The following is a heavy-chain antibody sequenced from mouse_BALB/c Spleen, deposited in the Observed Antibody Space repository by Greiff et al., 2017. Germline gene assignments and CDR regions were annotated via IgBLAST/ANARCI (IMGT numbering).Heavy chain of an antibody. V-gene: IGHV2-2*02. CDR2: IWSGGST. J-gene: IGHJ3*01. D-gene: IGHD2-4*01. Sequence: QVHVKQSGPGLVQPSQSLSITCTASGFSLTSYGVHWVRQSPGKGLEWLGVIWSGGSTDYNAAFISRLSISKDNSKSQVFFKMNSLQANDTAIYYCARGGITTWFAYWGQGTLVTVSA. CDR1: GFSLTSYG. CDR3: ARGGITTWFAY.